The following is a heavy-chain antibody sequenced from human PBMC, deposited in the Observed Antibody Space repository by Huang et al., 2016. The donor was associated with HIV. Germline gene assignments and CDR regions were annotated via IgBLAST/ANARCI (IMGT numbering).Heavy chain of an antibody. Sequence: QVQLVESGGGVVKPGGSLRLSCAATGFTFSSYAMHWVNKNHADSVKGRFTISRDNSKNTLYLQISSLRAEDTAVYYCVKFTIDDSSVAAWGQGTLVTVS. V-gene: IGHV3-30*02. CDR1: GFTFSSYA. CDR3: VKFTIDDSSVAA. CDR2: K. J-gene: IGHJ5*02. D-gene: IGHD6-25*01.